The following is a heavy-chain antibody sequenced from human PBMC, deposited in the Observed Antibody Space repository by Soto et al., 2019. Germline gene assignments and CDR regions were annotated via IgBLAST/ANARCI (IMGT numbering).Heavy chain of an antibody. CDR2: IYYSGST. Sequence: SETLSLTCTVSGGSISSYYWSWIRQPAGKGLEWIGYIYYSGSTNYNPSLKSRVTISVDTSKNQFSLKLSSVTAADTAVYYCARASNYYDSSGYYPDAFDIWGQGTMVTVSS. CDR1: GGSISSYY. D-gene: IGHD3-22*01. CDR3: ARASNYYDSSGYYPDAFDI. J-gene: IGHJ3*02. V-gene: IGHV4-59*01.